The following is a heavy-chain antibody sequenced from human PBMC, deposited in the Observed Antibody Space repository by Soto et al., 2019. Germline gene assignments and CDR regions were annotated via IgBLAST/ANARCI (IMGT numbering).Heavy chain of an antibody. V-gene: IGHV3-23*01. Sequence: GGSLRLSCVASGFTFSRYAMGWVRQAPGKGLEWVSGISESGGSTYYTDSVKGRSTISRDNSKNTLSLQMNSLRVEDTALYYCAKVISQYPTGPLDYWGQGALVTVSS. D-gene: IGHD2-2*01. CDR1: GFTFSRYA. CDR2: ISESGGST. CDR3: AKVISQYPTGPLDY. J-gene: IGHJ4*02.